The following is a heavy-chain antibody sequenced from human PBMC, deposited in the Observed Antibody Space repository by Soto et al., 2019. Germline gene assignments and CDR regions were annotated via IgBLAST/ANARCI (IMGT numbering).Heavy chain of an antibody. CDR2: INPSGGST. CDR3: ARDPYTAMDYFDY. V-gene: IGHV1-46*01. CDR1: GYTFTSYY. J-gene: IGHJ4*02. Sequence: GXSVEVSCRASGYTFTSYYMHWVRQAPGQGLEWMGIINPSGGSTSYAQKFQGRVTMTRDTSTSTVYMELSSLRSEDTAVYYCARDPYTAMDYFDYWGQGTLVTVS. D-gene: IGHD5-18*01.